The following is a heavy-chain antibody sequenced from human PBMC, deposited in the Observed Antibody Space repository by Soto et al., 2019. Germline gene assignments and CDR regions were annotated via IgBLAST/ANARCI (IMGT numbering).Heavy chain of an antibody. J-gene: IGHJ6*02. CDR1: GFTFSSYG. V-gene: IGHV3-30*18. CDR2: ISYDGSNK. D-gene: IGHD6-13*01. Sequence: QVQLVESGGGVVQPGRSLRLSCAASGFTFSSYGMHWVRQAPGKGLEWVAVISYDGSNKYYADSVKGRFTISRDNSKNTLYLQMNSLRAEDTAVYYCAKDETYSSSWYPAKMYYYYYYGMDVWGQGTTVTVSS. CDR3: AKDETYSSSWYPAKMYYYYYYGMDV.